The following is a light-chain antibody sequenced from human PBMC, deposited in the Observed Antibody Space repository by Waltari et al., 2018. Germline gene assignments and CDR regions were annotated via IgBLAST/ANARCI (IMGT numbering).Light chain of an antibody. Sequence: EIVLTQSPGTASLSPGARVTLSCRASQSVGSSSLAWYQQKPGQAPRLVIYRASRRATGIPDRFRGSGSGTDFSLTISRLEPEDFAVYYCQQHGTLPATFGQGTKVEIK. CDR1: QSVGSSS. V-gene: IGKV3-20*01. CDR2: RAS. J-gene: IGKJ1*01. CDR3: QQHGTLPAT.